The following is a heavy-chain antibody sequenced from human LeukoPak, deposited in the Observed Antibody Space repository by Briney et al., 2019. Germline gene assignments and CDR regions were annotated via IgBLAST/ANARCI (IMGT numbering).Heavy chain of an antibody. J-gene: IGHJ4*02. CDR1: GGSFSGYY. D-gene: IGHD3-10*01. CDR2: INHSGST. V-gene: IGHV4-34*01. Sequence: SETLSLTCAVYGGSFSGYYWSWIRQPPGKGLEWIGEINHSGSTNCNPSLKSRVTISVDTSKNQFSLKLSSVTAADTAVYYCASANGSGKTYRIDYWGQGTLVTVSS. CDR3: ASANGSGKTYRIDY.